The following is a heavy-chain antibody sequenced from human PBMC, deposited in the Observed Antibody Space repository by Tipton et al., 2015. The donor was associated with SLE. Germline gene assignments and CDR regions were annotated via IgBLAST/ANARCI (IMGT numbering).Heavy chain of an antibody. D-gene: IGHD6-6*01. CDR3: ARDKYRSSTGVFGI. CDR1: GDSISSGGYY. CDR2: IFYNDVFYSGSS. Sequence: TLSLTCSVSGDSISSGGYYWSWIRQYPGKGLEWIGYIFYNDVFYSGSSYYNPSLNSRVIISVDTSKNQFSLKLSSVTAADTAVYYCARDKYRSSTGVFGIWGQGTMVTVSS. V-gene: IGHV4-31*03. J-gene: IGHJ3*02.